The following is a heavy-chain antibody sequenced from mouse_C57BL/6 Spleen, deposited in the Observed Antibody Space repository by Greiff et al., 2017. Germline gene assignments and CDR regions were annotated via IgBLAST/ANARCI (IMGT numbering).Heavy chain of an antibody. D-gene: IGHD2-5*01. V-gene: IGHV1-64*01. Sequence: VQLQQPGAELVKPGASVKLSCKASGYTFTSYWMHWVKQRPGQGLEWIGMIHPNSGSTNYNEKFKSKATLTVDKSSSTAYMQLSSLTSEDSAVYYCARDYYSNPYYFDYWGQGTTLTVSS. CDR1: GYTFTSYW. CDR3: ARDYYSNPYYFDY. J-gene: IGHJ2*01. CDR2: IHPNSGST.